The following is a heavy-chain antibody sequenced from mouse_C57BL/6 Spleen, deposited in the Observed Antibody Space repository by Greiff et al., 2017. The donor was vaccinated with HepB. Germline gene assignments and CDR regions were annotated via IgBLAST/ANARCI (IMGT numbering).Heavy chain of an antibody. CDR3: AREDYLCVDY. CDR1: GYTFTSYW. V-gene: IGHV1-55*01. D-gene: IGHD5-5*01. CDR2: IYPGSGST. Sequence: VQLQQSGAELVKPGASVKMSCKASGYTFTSYWITWVKQRPGQGLEWIGDIYPGSGSTNYNEKFKSKATLTVDKSSSTAYMQLSSRTSEDSAVYYGAREDYLCVDYWGQGTTLTVAA. J-gene: IGHJ2*01.